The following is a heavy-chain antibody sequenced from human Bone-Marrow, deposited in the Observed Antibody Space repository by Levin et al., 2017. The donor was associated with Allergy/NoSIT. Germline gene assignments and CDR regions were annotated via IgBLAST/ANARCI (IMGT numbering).Heavy chain of an antibody. CDR2: IKQDGSEK. Sequence: GGSLRLSCAASGFTFSSYWMSWVRQAPGKGLEWVANIKQDGSEKYYVDSVKGRFTISRDNAKNSLYLQMNSLRAEDTAAYYCARETAGNIEDYWGQGTLVTVSS. V-gene: IGHV3-7*01. CDR3: ARETAGNIEDY. CDR1: GFTFSSYW. D-gene: IGHD1-14*01. J-gene: IGHJ4*02.